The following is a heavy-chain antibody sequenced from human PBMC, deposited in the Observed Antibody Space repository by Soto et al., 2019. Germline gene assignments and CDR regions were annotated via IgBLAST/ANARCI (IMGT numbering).Heavy chain of an antibody. CDR2: INHSGST. Sequence: SETLSLTCAVYGGSFSGYYWSWIRQPPGKGLEWIGEINHSGSTNYNPSLKSRVTISVDTSKNQFSLKLSSVTAADTAVYYCARDRGIGWFGELFVGYGMDVWGQGTTVTVSS. CDR3: ARDRGIGWFGELFVGYGMDV. J-gene: IGHJ6*02. CDR1: GGSFSGYY. D-gene: IGHD3-10*01. V-gene: IGHV4-34*01.